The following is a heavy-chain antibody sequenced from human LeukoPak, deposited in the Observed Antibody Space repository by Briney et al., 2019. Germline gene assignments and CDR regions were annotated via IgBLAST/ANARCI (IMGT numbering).Heavy chain of an antibody. Sequence: PGGSLRLSCAASGFTFSSYAMSWVRQAPGKGLEWVSAISGSGGSTYYADSVKGRFIISRDNSKNTLYLQMNSLRAEDTAVYYCAKDYYDILTGYYTGGYFDYWGQGTLVTVSS. V-gene: IGHV3-23*01. CDR3: AKDYYDILTGYYTGGYFDY. D-gene: IGHD3-9*01. CDR1: GFTFSSYA. CDR2: ISGSGGST. J-gene: IGHJ4*02.